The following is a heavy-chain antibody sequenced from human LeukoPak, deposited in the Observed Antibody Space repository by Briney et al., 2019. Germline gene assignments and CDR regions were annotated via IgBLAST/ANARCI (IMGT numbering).Heavy chain of an antibody. CDR3: ARHVISEGLRIFDY. CDR2: MHNSGST. D-gene: IGHD2/OR15-2a*01. J-gene: IGHJ4*02. CDR1: GGSINSYY. V-gene: IGHV4-59*08. Sequence: PSETLSLTCTVSGGSINSYYWSWIRQPPGKGLEWIGYMHNSGSTKYNPSLKSRGTISMDTSKNQFSLRLSSVTAADTAVYYCARHVISEGLRIFDYWGQGTLVTVSS.